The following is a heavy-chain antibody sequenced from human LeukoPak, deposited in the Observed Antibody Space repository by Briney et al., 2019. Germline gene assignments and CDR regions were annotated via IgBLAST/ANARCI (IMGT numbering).Heavy chain of an antibody. V-gene: IGHV4-38-2*02. J-gene: IGHJ4*02. D-gene: IGHD3-10*01. CDR3: ARSYGSGNFQTFDY. Sequence: TSETLSLTCTVSGYSISSGYYWGWIRPPPGKGLEWIVSIYHSGNTNYNPSLKSRVTISVDTSKNQFSLKLRSVTAADTAVYYCARSYGSGNFQTFDYWGQGTLVTVSS. CDR1: GYSISSGYY. CDR2: IYHSGNT.